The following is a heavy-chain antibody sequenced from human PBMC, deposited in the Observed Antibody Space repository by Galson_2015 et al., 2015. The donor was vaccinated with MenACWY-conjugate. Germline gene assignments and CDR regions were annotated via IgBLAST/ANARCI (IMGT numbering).Heavy chain of an antibody. Sequence: SETLSLTCTVSGGSITNYYWSWIRQPPGKGLEWIGYIHYSGSTNYNPSLRSRVTISVDTSKNQFSLKLTSVIAADTAVYYCARGGQGGTGTTDFAYWGQGTLVTVSS. CDR1: GGSITNYY. CDR2: IHYSGST. J-gene: IGHJ4*02. V-gene: IGHV4-59*01. D-gene: IGHD1-1*01. CDR3: ARGGQGGTGTTDFAY.